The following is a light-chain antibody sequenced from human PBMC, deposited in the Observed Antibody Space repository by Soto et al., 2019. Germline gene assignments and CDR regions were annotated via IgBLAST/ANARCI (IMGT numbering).Light chain of an antibody. Sequence: DIVLTQSPVTLSLSPGERATLSCRASQSLRSSYLAWYQQKPGQALRLLMYGASNRAAGFPDRFSGSGSGTDFTLTISRLXPXXXXXXXXHCQQFAESSLYTFGQGTKVDMK. CDR3: QQFAESSLYT. J-gene: IGKJ2*01. CDR2: GAS. CDR1: QSLRSSY. V-gene: IGKV3-20*01.